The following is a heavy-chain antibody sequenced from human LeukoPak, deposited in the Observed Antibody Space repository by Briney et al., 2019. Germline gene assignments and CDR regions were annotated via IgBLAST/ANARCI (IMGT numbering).Heavy chain of an antibody. Sequence: ASVKVSCKASGYTFTSYYMHWLRQAPGQGLEWMGIINPSGGSTSYAQKFQGRVTMTRDTSTSTVYMELSSLRSEDTAVYYCARDGISSGSYAYYFDYWGQGTLVTVSS. CDR3: ARDGISSGSYAYYFDY. J-gene: IGHJ4*02. D-gene: IGHD1-26*01. CDR2: INPSGGST. CDR1: GYTFTSYY. V-gene: IGHV1-46*01.